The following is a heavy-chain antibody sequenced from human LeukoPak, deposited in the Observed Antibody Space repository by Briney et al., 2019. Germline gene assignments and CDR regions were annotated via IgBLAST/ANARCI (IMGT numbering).Heavy chain of an antibody. V-gene: IGHV3-74*01. D-gene: IGHD1-1*01. CDR1: GFTFSSYW. J-gene: IGHJ4*02. CDR2: INSDGSST. Sequence: GGSLRLSCAASGFTFSSYWMHWVRQAPGKGLVWVSRINSDGSSTSYADSVKGRFTISRDNAKNSLYLQMNSLRAEDTALYYCARGATGTTFDYWGQGTLVTVSS. CDR3: ARGATGTTFDY.